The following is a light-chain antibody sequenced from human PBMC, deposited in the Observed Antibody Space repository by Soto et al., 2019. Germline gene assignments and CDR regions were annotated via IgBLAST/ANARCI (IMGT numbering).Light chain of an antibody. CDR2: ANS. Sequence: QSVLTQPPSVSGAPGQRVTISCTGSSSNIGANYDVHWYQQRPGTAPKLLIFANSNRHSGVPDRFSGSKSGTSASLVITGLQAEDEGDYYCQSYDSTLSARYVFGTGTKVTVL. CDR1: SSNIGANYD. J-gene: IGLJ1*01. V-gene: IGLV1-40*01. CDR3: QSYDSTLSARYV.